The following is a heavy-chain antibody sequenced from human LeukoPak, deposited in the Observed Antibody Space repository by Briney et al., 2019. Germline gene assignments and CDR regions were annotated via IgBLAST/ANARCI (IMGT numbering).Heavy chain of an antibody. J-gene: IGHJ5*02. D-gene: IGHD2-15*01. Sequence: GGSLRLSCAASGFTFSNYPMHWVRQAPGKGLEWVSSISSSSSYRYYEESVKGRFSISRDNARNSLYLQMNSLRAEDTAVYYCARDRGGSWFDPWGQGTLVTVSS. CDR2: ISSSSSYR. V-gene: IGHV3-21*01. CDR1: GFTFSNYP. CDR3: ARDRGGSWFDP.